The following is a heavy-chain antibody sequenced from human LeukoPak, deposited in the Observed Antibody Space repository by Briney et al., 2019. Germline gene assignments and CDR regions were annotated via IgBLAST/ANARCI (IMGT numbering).Heavy chain of an antibody. V-gene: IGHV4-39*07. J-gene: IGHJ4*02. D-gene: IGHD3-22*01. CDR1: GGSISSSNYY. CDR3: ARAGGGSGYLYFDY. CDR2: IYFSGST. Sequence: SETLSLTCTVSGGSISSSNYYWGWIRQPPGKGLEWIASIYFSGSTYYNPSLKSRVTISVDTSKNQFSLKLSSVTAADTAVYYCARAGGGSGYLYFDYWGQGTLVTVSS.